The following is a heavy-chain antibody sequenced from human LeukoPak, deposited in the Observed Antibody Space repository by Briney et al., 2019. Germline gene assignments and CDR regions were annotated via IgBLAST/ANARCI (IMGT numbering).Heavy chain of an antibody. Sequence: ASAKVSCKASGYTFTSYDINWVRQATGQGLEWMGWMNPNSGNTGYAQKFQGRVTITRNTSISTAYMELSSLRSEDTAVYYCAREFHEWIQLWPLADYYYYMDVWGKGTTVTVSS. J-gene: IGHJ6*03. CDR3: AREFHEWIQLWPLADYYYYMDV. CDR2: MNPNSGNT. D-gene: IGHD5-18*01. CDR1: GYTFTSYD. V-gene: IGHV1-8*03.